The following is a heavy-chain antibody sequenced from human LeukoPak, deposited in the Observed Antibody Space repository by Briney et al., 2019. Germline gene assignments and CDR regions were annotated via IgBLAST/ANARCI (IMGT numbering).Heavy chain of an antibody. CDR3: ARETDSSSWYYYYYGMDV. V-gene: IGHV1-69*04. CDR1: GGTFSSYA. J-gene: IGHJ6*02. Sequence: ASVTVSCKASGGTFSSYAISWVRQAPGQGLEWMGRIIPILGIANYAQKFQGRVTITADKSTSTAYMELSSLRSEDTAVYYCARETDSSSWYYYYYGMDVWGQGTTVTVSS. CDR2: IIPILGIA. D-gene: IGHD6-13*01.